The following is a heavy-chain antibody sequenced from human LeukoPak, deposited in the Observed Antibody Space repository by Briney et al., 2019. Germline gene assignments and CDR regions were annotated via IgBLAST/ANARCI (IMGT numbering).Heavy chain of an antibody. D-gene: IGHD3-22*01. Sequence: PGGSLRLSCAASGFTFDDYGMSWVRQVPGKGLEWVSGINWNGSGAGYADSVKGRFTISRDNAKNSLYLQMNSLKAEDTALFYCARALYDSSGYYSHFDYWGQGTLVTVSS. CDR3: ARALYDSSGYYSHFDY. V-gene: IGHV3-20*04. CDR2: INWNGSGA. CDR1: GFTFDDYG. J-gene: IGHJ4*02.